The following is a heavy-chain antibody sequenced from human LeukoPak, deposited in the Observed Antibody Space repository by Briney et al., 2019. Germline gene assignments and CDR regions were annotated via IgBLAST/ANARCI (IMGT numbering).Heavy chain of an antibody. V-gene: IGHV4-38-2*01. CDR1: GYSISSGYY. Sequence: KPSETLSLTCAVSGYSISSGYYWGWIRQPPGKGLEWIGSIFHSGSTYYNPSLKSRVNMSVDTSKNQISLKLSSVTAADTAVYYCARASGSYGSGSYYYYGMDVWSKGTTVTVSS. CDR3: ARASGSYGSGSYYYYGMDV. J-gene: IGHJ6*04. D-gene: IGHD3-10*01. CDR2: IFHSGST.